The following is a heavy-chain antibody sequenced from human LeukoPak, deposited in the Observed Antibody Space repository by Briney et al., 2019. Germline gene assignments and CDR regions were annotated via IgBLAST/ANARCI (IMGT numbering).Heavy chain of an antibody. J-gene: IGHJ5*02. V-gene: IGHV4-39*07. CDR2: IYYSGST. CDR3: ARQDYSNGCFDP. CDR1: GFTFNTYS. Sequence: PGGSLRLSCAASGFTFNTYSMNWVRQPPGKGLEWIGSIYYSGSTYYSPSLKSRVTISVDTSKNQFSLKLSSVTAADTAVYFCARQDYSNGCFDPWGQGTLVTVSS. D-gene: IGHD4-11*01.